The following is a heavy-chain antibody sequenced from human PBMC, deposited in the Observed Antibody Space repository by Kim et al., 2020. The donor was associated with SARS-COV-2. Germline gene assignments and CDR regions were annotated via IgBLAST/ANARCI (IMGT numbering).Heavy chain of an antibody. CDR2: IYYSGST. CDR3: ARDVRFLEWTGNYYGM. Sequence: SETLSLTCTVSGGSVSSGSYYWSWIRQPPGKGLEWIGYIYYSGSTNYNPSLKSRVTISVDTSKNQFSLKLSSVTAADTAVYYCARDVRFLEWTGNYYGM. D-gene: IGHD3-3*01. V-gene: IGHV4-61*01. J-gene: IGHJ6*01. CDR1: GGSVSSGSYY.